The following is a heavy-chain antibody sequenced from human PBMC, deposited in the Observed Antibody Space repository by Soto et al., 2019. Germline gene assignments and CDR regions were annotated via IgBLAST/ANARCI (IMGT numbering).Heavy chain of an antibody. D-gene: IGHD3-22*01. V-gene: IGHV4-59*01. Sequence: SETLSLTCTVSGGSISSYYWSWIRQPPGKGLEWIGYIYYSGSTNYNPSLKSRVTISVDTSKNQFSLKLSSVTAADTAVYYCAREHYYDSSGDDAFDIWGQGTMVTVSS. CDR2: IYYSGST. CDR1: GGSISSYY. CDR3: AREHYYDSSGDDAFDI. J-gene: IGHJ3*02.